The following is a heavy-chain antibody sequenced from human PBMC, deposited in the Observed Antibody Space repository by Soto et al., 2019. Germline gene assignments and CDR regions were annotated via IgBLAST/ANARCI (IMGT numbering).Heavy chain of an antibody. CDR2: IFYSGST. J-gene: IGHJ1*01. Sequence: QVQLQESGPGLVKPSETLSLTCTVSGGSISSYYWSWIRQSPGKGLEWIGYIFYSGSTSYNPSLKSLVSMSVDTSKRQFSVRLSSVTAADSAVYYCARGLKGPYGDEYFQYWGQGTLVTVSS. CDR1: GGSISSYY. CDR3: ARGLKGPYGDEYFQY. V-gene: IGHV4-59*01. D-gene: IGHD4-17*01.